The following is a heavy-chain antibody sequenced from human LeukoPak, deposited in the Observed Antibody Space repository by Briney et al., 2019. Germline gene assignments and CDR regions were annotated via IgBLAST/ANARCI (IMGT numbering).Heavy chain of an antibody. V-gene: IGHV4-34*01. CDR2: INHSGST. D-gene: IGHD3-3*01. CDR1: GGSFSGYY. CDR3: ARGSAYYDFWSGFY. J-gene: IGHJ4*02. Sequence: KPSETLSLTCAVYGGSFSGYYWSWIRQPPGKGLEWIGEINHSGSTNYNPSLKSRVTISVDTSKNQFSLKLSSVTAADTAVYYCARGSAYYDFWSGFYWGQGTLVTVSS.